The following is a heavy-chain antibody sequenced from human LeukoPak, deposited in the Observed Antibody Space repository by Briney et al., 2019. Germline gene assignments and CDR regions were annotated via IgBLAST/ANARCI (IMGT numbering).Heavy chain of an antibody. J-gene: IGHJ4*02. Sequence: PGGSLRLSCAASGFTFSSYAMSWVRQAPGKGLEWVSAISGSGGSTYYADSVKGRFTISRDNSKNTLYLQMNSLRAEDTAVYYCAKGVDFGVVIIKYDYWGQGTLVTVSS. CDR3: AKGVDFGVVIIKYDY. CDR2: ISGSGGST. D-gene: IGHD3-3*01. V-gene: IGHV3-23*01. CDR1: GFTFSSYA.